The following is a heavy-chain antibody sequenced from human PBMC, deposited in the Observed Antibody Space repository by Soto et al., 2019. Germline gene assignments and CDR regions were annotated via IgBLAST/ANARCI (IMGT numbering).Heavy chain of an antibody. V-gene: IGHV3-11*05. Sequence: QVQLVESGGGLVKPGGSRRVSYAASGFTFSDHYMTWIRQAPGKGLEWVSYISTGSGYTNYADSVRGRFTISRDNAKNSLHLQMNSLRAEDTAVYSCARAPRGALPWYGLDVWGQGTTVTVSS. CDR1: GFTFSDHY. CDR2: ISTGSGYT. CDR3: ARAPRGALPWYGLDV. J-gene: IGHJ6*02.